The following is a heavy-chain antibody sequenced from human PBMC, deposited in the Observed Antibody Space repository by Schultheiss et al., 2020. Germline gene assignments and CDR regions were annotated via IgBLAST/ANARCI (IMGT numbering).Heavy chain of an antibody. CDR1: GDSIRNYY. CDR2: IYYSGST. Sequence: TLSLTCTVSGDSIRNYYWSWIRQPPGKGLEWIGYIYYSGSTNYNPSLKSRVTISVDMSKNQFSLKLSSVTAADTAVYYCARDTPTRGHGEFHRYYFDYWGQGTLVTVSS. J-gene: IGHJ4*02. CDR3: ARDTPTRGHGEFHRYYFDY. D-gene: IGHD3-10*01. V-gene: IGHV4-59*12.